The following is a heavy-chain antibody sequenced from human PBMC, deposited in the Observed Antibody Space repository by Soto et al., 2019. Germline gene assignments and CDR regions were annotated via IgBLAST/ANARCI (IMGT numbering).Heavy chain of an antibody. CDR2: IGSKTNNYAT. V-gene: IGHV3-73*02. D-gene: IGHD4-17*01. CDR3: TVTMVTTFYYYAMDV. J-gene: IGHJ6*02. CDR1: GFTFSGSA. Sequence: EVQLVESGGGLVQPGGSLKLSCAASGFTFSGSAIHWVRQASGKGLEWVGRIGSKTNNYATAYAAPVKGRFTISRDDSRNTASLQMNSLKTEDTAVYYCTVTMVTTFYYYAMDVWGQGTTVTVSS.